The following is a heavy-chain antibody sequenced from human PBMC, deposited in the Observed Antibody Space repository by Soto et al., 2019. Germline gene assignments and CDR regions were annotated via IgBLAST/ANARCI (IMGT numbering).Heavy chain of an antibody. V-gene: IGHV1-8*01. D-gene: IGHD3-16*02. CDR1: GYTFTSYD. CDR3: ARGVSLWGSYRWYY. J-gene: IGHJ4*02. CDR2: MNPNSGNT. Sequence: ASVKVSCKASGYTFTSYDINWVRQATGQGLEWMGWMNPNSGNTGYAQKFQGRVTMTRNTSISTAYMELSSLRSEDTAVYYCARGVSLWGSYRWYYWGQGTLVTVSS.